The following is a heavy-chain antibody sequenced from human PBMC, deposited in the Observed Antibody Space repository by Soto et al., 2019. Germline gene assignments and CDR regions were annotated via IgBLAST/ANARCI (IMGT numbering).Heavy chain of an antibody. V-gene: IGHV3-30-3*01. CDR1: GFTFSSYA. Sequence: PGGSLSLSCAASGFTFSSYAMHWVRQPAGKGLEWVAVISYDGSNKYYADSMKGRITISSNTTKKMLFLQMSSLRAEDTAVYYCGRRKSNIICYREPLDFWGQGTLVTVSS. CDR3: GRRKSNIICYREPLDF. D-gene: IGHD2-8*01. CDR2: ISYDGSNK. J-gene: IGHJ4*03.